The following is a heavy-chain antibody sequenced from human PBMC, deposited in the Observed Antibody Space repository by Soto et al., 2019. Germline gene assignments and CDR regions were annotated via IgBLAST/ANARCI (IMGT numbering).Heavy chain of an antibody. D-gene: IGHD5-18*01. CDR3: AKDPYGYGLAGFDY. V-gene: IGHV3-30*18. J-gene: IGHJ4*02. Sequence: PGGSLRLSCAASGFTFSSYGMHWVRQAPGKGLEWVAVISYDGSNKYYADSVKGRFTISRDNSKNTLYLQMNSLRAEDTAVYYCAKDPYGYGLAGFDYWGQGTLVTVSS. CDR2: ISYDGSNK. CDR1: GFTFSSYG.